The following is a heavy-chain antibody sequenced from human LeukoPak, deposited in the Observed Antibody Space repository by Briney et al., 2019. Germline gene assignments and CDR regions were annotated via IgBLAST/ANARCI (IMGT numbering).Heavy chain of an antibody. D-gene: IGHD4-11*01. CDR1: GGSISSYY. CDR2: IYYSGST. J-gene: IGHJ4*02. CDR3: ARYSNYCVDY. V-gene: IGHV4-59*01. Sequence: SETLSLTCTVSGGSISSYYWSWIRQPPGKGLECIGYIYYSGSTNYNPSLKRRVTMSVDTSRNQFSLKLSSVTAADTAVYYCARYSNYCVDYWGQGTLVTVSS.